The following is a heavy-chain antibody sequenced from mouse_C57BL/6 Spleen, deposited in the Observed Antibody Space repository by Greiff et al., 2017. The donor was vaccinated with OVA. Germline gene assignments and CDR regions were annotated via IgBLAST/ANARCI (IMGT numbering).Heavy chain of an antibody. Sequence: EVKLMESGGGLVKPGGSLKLSCAASGFTFSDYGMHWVRQAPEKGLEWVAYISSGSSTIYYADTVKGRFTISRDNAKNTLFLQMTSQRSEDTAMYYCARTYYDYDLWFAYWGQGTLVTVSA. CDR1: GFTFSDYG. CDR2: ISSGSSTI. J-gene: IGHJ3*01. D-gene: IGHD2-4*01. V-gene: IGHV5-17*01. CDR3: ARTYYDYDLWFAY.